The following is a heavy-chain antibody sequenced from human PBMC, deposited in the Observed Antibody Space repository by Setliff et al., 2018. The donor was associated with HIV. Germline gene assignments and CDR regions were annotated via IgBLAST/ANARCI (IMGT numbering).Heavy chain of an antibody. V-gene: IGHV4-34*01. CDR3: ARLTTTYYYDSSAYYHPV. J-gene: IGHJ4*02. D-gene: IGHD3-22*01. CDR2: INHSGST. Sequence: TCAVYGGSFSGYYWSWIRQPPGKGLEWIGEINHSGSTNYNPSLKSRVTISVDTSKNQFSLKLSSVTAADTAVLYCARLTTTYYYDSSAYYHPVWGQGTLVTVS. CDR1: GGSFSGYY.